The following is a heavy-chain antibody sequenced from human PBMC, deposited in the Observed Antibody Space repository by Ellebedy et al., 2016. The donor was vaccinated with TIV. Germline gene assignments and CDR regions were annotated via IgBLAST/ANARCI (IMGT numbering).Heavy chain of an antibody. V-gene: IGHV3-48*02. CDR3: ARATGYGSGSYFLA. D-gene: IGHD3-10*01. CDR1: EFAFSGYS. Sequence: GESLKISXTASEFAFSGYSMTWVRLAPGRGLQWISYISSSGNTKNYADSLRGRLTISRDNAKKSVYLQVNSVRDEDTAVYYCARATGYGSGSYFLAWGQGTLVTVS. J-gene: IGHJ5*02. CDR2: ISSSGNTK.